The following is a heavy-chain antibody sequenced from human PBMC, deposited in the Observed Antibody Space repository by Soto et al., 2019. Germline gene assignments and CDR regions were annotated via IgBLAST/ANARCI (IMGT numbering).Heavy chain of an antibody. CDR3: ARWPRRDGYNFYYYYGMDV. J-gene: IGHJ6*02. Sequence: ESGGGVVQPGRSLRLSCAASGFTFSSYGMHWVRQAPGKGLEWVAVIWYDGSNKYYADSVKGRFTISRDNSKNTLYLQMNSLRAEDTAVYYCARWPRRDGYNFYYYYGMDVWGQGTTVTVSS. CDR2: IWYDGSNK. V-gene: IGHV3-33*01. CDR1: GFTFSSYG. D-gene: IGHD5-12*01.